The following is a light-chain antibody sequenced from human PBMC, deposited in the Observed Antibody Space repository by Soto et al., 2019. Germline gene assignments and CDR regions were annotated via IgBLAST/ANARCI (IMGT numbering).Light chain of an antibody. CDR3: SSYRSSSTLGV. J-gene: IGLJ2*01. CDR2: DVS. V-gene: IGLV2-14*01. CDR1: SSDIGGYDF. Sequence: QSALTQPASASGSPGQSITISCTGTSSDIGGYDFVSWYQQHPGKAPKVMIYDVSNRPSGVSDRFSGSKSGNTASLTISGLQAEDEADYYCSSYRSSSTLGVFGGGTKLTVL.